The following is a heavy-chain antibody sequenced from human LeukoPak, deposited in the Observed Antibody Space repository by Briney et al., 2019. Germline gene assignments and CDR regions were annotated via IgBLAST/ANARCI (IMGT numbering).Heavy chain of an antibody. CDR1: GGSFSGYY. J-gene: IGHJ4*02. CDR2: ISHSGST. D-gene: IGHD6-19*01. Sequence: SETLSLTCAVYGGSFSGYYWSWIRQPPGKGLEWIGEISHSGSTNYNPSLKSRVTISVDTSKNQFSLKLSSVTAADTAVYYCASSFPIAVAGKGTFDYWGQGTLVTVSS. V-gene: IGHV4-34*01. CDR3: ASSFPIAVAGKGTFDY.